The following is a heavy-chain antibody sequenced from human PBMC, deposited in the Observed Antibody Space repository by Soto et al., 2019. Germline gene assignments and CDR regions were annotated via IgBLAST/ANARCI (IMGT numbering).Heavy chain of an antibody. V-gene: IGHV3-33*01. Sequence: QVQLVESGGGVVQPGRSLRLSCAASVFTFSSYGMHWVRQAPGKGLEWVAVIWYDGSNKYYADSVKGRFTISRDNSNNTLYLQMNSLRAEDTAVYYCASEYCSGGSCYYYGMDVWGRGTTVTVSS. D-gene: IGHD2-15*01. CDR1: VFTFSSYG. J-gene: IGHJ6*02. CDR2: IWYDGSNK. CDR3: ASEYCSGGSCYYYGMDV.